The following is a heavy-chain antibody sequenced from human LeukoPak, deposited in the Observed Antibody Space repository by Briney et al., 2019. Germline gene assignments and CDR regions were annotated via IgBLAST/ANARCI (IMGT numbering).Heavy chain of an antibody. CDR1: GYTFTSYA. D-gene: IGHD3-22*01. J-gene: IGHJ5*02. CDR3: ARDPGDSSGYREFDP. Sequence: GASVKVSCKASGYTFTSYAMHWVRQAPGQRFEWMGWINVGNGNTKYSQKFQGRVTITRDTSASTAYMELSSLRSEDTAVYYCARDPGDSSGYREFDPWGQGTLVTVSS. V-gene: IGHV1-3*01. CDR2: INVGNGNT.